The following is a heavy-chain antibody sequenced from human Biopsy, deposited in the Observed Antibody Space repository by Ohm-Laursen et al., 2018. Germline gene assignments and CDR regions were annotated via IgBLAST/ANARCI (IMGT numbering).Heavy chain of an antibody. D-gene: IGHD3-10*01. J-gene: IGHJ3*02. CDR3: ARDRMVTIITLVRADTFDI. Sequence: GASVKASCKASGYTFTDYSLHWVRQAPGQGLEWMGWVNPNSGATNYAQKFQGRVTMTSDTSISTAYIELRGLISDDTAVYFCARDRMVTIITLVRADTFDIWGQGTLVSVSS. CDR1: GYTFTDYS. V-gene: IGHV1-2*02. CDR2: VNPNSGAT.